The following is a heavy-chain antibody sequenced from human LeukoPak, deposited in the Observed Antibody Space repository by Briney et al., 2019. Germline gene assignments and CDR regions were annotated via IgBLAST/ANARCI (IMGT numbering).Heavy chain of an antibody. Sequence: GGSLRLSCAASGFTFSSYSMNWVRQAPGKGLEWVSSISSSSSYIYYADSVKGRFTISRDNAKNSLYRQMNSLRAEDTAVYYCARANYDILTGYDKYYFDYWGQGTLVTVSS. V-gene: IGHV3-21*01. J-gene: IGHJ4*02. CDR3: ARANYDILTGYDKYYFDY. CDR2: ISSSSSYI. D-gene: IGHD3-9*01. CDR1: GFTFSSYS.